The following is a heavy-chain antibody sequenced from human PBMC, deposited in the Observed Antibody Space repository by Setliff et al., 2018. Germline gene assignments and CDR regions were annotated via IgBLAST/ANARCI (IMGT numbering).Heavy chain of an antibody. D-gene: IGHD3-10*01. V-gene: IGHV1-2*02. CDR3: ARGTDYHGSGSYWAKDV. CDR1: GYTFTGHY. J-gene: IGHJ6*03. CDR2: INPRTGVT. Sequence: GASVKVSCKASGYTFTGHYIHWVRQAPGQGLEWMGWINPRTGVTNYAQKFKGRFTMTRDTSITTVYMDLSSLKSDDTAVYYCARGTDYHGSGSYWAKDVWGKGTTVTVS.